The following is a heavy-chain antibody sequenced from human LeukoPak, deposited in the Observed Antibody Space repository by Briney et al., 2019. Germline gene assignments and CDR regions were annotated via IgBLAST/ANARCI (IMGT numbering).Heavy chain of an antibody. CDR3: ARAFQHLGELSLPNY. CDR2: IHPSTRNP. Sequence: ASVKVSCKASGYTFTNYAINWVRQAPGQGLEWMGWIHPSTRNPTYAQGFTGRFVFSLDTSVSTTYLQISSLKAEDTAVYYCARAFQHLGELSLPNYWGQGTLVTVSS. D-gene: IGHD3-16*02. V-gene: IGHV7-4-1*02. CDR1: GYTFTNYA. J-gene: IGHJ4*02.